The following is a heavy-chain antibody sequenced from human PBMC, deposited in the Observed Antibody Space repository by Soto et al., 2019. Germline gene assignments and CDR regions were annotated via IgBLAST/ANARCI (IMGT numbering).Heavy chain of an antibody. CDR2: INESGST. D-gene: IGHD1-1*01. V-gene: IGHV4-34*01. CDR1: GQSFSGHS. Sequence: QVQLQQWGAGLVKPSETLSLSCAVYGQSFSGHSWAWIRQPPGKGLEWIGEINESGSTYYNPSLKSRVTISTDTSKNQFSLKLSSVSAADTAAYFCARGSGIVALPSELEDVKYDYWGQGTLVNVSS. CDR3: ARGSGIVALPSELEDVKYDY. J-gene: IGHJ4*02.